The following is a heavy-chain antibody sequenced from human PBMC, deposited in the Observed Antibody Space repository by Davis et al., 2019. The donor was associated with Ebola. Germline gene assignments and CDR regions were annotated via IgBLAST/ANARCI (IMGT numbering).Heavy chain of an antibody. CDR2: ISGSGGST. CDR3: AKASVLLWFGESTHFDY. CDR1: GFTFSSYA. D-gene: IGHD3-10*01. J-gene: IGHJ4*02. Sequence: GGSLRLSCAASGFTFSSYAMSWVRQAPGKGLEWVSAISGSGGSTYYADSVKGRFTISRDNSKNTLYLQMNSLRAEDTAVYYCAKASVLLWFGESTHFDYWGQGTLVTVSS. V-gene: IGHV3-23*01.